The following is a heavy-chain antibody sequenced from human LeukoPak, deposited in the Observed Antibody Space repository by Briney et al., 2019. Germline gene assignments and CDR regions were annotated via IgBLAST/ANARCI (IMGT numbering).Heavy chain of an antibody. CDR3: ARVVGYYYDSSVRYWFDP. D-gene: IGHD3-22*01. Sequence: ASVKVSCKASGGTFSSYAISWVRQAPGQGLEWMGIINPSGGSTSYAQKFQGRVTMTRDTSTSTVYMELSSLRSEDTAVYYCARVVGYYYDSSVRYWFDPWGQGTLVTVSS. CDR1: GGTFSSYA. V-gene: IGHV1-46*01. J-gene: IGHJ5*02. CDR2: INPSGGST.